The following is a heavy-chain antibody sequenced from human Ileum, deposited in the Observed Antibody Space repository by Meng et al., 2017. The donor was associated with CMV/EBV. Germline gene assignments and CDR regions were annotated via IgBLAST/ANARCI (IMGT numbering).Heavy chain of an antibody. CDR1: GFTFSSYW. J-gene: IGHJ6*02. D-gene: IGHD2-15*01. CDR3: AGYCSGGSCFIAYYGMDV. Sequence: GGSLRLSCAAPGFTFSSYWMSWVRQAPGKGLEWVANLKQDGSEKYYVDSVKGRFTISRDNAKNSLYLQMNSLRAEDTAVYYCAGYCSGGSCFIAYYGMDVWGQGTTVTVSS. V-gene: IGHV3-7*01. CDR2: LKQDGSEK.